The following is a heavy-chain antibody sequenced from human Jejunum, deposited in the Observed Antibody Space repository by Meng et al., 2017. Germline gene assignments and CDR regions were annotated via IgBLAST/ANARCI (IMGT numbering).Heavy chain of an antibody. Sequence: SETLSLTCTVSGGSISGYYGSWIRQPPGKGLEWIGHMYSTGSTNYNPALQSRVTISLDTSKNQFSLKLNSVTTADAAAYSCARRNLYRTGFDCLGQGTLVTVSS. CDR3: ARRNLYRTGFDC. J-gene: IGHJ4*02. D-gene: IGHD1-1*01. CDR2: MYSTGST. V-gene: IGHV4-59*01. CDR1: GGSISGYY.